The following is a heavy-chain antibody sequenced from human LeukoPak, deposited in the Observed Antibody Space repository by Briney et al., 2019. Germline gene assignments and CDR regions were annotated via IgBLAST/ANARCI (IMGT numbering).Heavy chain of an antibody. V-gene: IGHV3-23*01. CDR3: AREYYFDY. CDR1: GFTFSIYA. Sequence: GGSLRLSCAASGFTFSIYAMAWVRQAPGKGLEWVSGISGSGGNTYYADSVKGRFTISRDNSKNTLYLQMNSLRAEDTAVYYCAREYYFDYWGQGTLVTVSS. CDR2: ISGSGGNT. J-gene: IGHJ4*02.